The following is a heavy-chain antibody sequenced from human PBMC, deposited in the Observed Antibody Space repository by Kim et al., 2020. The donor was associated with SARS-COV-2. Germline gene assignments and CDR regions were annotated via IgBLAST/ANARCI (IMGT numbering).Heavy chain of an antibody. Sequence: YNPSLRSRVTISVDTSKNQFSLKLSSVTAADTAVDYCAREVGATVRWFDPWGQGTLVTVSS. D-gene: IGHD1-26*01. CDR3: AREVGATVRWFDP. V-gene: IGHV4-59*01. J-gene: IGHJ5*02.